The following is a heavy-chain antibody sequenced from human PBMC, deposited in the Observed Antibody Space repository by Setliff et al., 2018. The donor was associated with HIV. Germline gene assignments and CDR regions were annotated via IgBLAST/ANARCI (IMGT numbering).Heavy chain of an antibody. D-gene: IGHD6-13*01. CDR1: GYTFTIYS. Sequence: ASVKVSCKASGYTFTIYSINWVRQAPGQGPEWMGSISGYNGNTNYAQKFQGRVTMTTDTSTSTAYMELRSLRSDDTAVYYCARGSSSIAAAYPDALDIWGQGTMVTVSS. CDR3: ARGSSSIAAAYPDALDI. V-gene: IGHV1-18*01. J-gene: IGHJ3*02. CDR2: ISGYNGNT.